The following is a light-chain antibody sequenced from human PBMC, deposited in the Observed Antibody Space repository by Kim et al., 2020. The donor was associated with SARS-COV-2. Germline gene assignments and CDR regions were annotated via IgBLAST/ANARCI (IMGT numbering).Light chain of an antibody. CDR1: QSISSK. J-gene: IGKJ5*01. CDR3: QQYNSWPLT. V-gene: IGKV3-15*01. Sequence: EIVMTQSPDTLSVSPGERATLSCRASQSISSKLAWYQQKPGQAPRLLIYGASTGATGIPARFSGSGSGTEFTLTISSLQSEDFAVYYCQQYNSWPLTFGQGTRLEIK. CDR2: GAS.